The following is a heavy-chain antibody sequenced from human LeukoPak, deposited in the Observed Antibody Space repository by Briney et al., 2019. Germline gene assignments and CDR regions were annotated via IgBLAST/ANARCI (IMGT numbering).Heavy chain of an antibody. J-gene: IGHJ4*02. D-gene: IGHD3-3*01. CDR2: MNPNSGNT. V-gene: IGHV1-8*01. CDR3: ARGSAIFGVVHQVDC. CDR1: GYTFTSYD. Sequence: ASVTVSCKASGYTFTSYDINWVRQATGQGREWMGWMNPNSGNTGYAQKFQGRVTMTRNTSISTAYMELSSLRSKDTAVYSCARGSAIFGVVHQVDCWGQGTLVTVSS.